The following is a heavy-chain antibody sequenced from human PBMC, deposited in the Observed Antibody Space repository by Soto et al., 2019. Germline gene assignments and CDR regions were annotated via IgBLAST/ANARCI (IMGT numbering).Heavy chain of an antibody. CDR2: ISYDGSNK. CDR1: GFTFSSYA. J-gene: IGHJ6*02. CDR3: ARDSDRPRPHPGPAAEDYYYYYGMDV. V-gene: IGHV3-30-3*01. Sequence: PGGSLRLSCAASGFTFSSYAMHWVRQAPGKGLEWVAVISYDGSNKYYADSVKGRFTISRDNSKNTLYLQMNSLRAEDTAVYYCARDSDRPRPHPGPAAEDYYYYYGMDVWGQGTTVTVSS. D-gene: IGHD2-2*01.